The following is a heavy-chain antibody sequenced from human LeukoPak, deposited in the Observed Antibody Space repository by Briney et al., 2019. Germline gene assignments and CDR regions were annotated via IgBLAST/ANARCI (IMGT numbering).Heavy chain of an antibody. CDR3: ARHSQCTGSSCPSV. J-gene: IGHJ6*02. CDR2: IYFDGST. CDR1: GDSIGSSHYY. V-gene: IGHV4-39*01. D-gene: IGHD2-2*01. Sequence: SETLSLTCTISGDSIGSSHYYWVWIRHRPGKGLEWVGSIYFDGSTYYNPALKSRVTIFSDTSKVQFSLKLSSVPATDTAVYYCARHSQCTGSSCPSVWGQGTTVTVS.